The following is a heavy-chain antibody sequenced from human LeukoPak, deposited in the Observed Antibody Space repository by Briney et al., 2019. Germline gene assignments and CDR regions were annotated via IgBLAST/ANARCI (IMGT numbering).Heavy chain of an antibody. Sequence: GGSLRLSCAASGFTFSSYSMNWVRQAPGKGLEWVSYISSSSSTIYYADSVKGRFTISRDNAKNSLYLQMNSLRAEDTAVYYCARGNSPHFDWLLRRKYYFDYWGQGTLVTVSS. CDR1: GFTFSSYS. CDR3: ARGNSPHFDWLLRRKYYFDY. V-gene: IGHV3-48*01. CDR2: ISSSSSTI. J-gene: IGHJ4*02. D-gene: IGHD3-9*01.